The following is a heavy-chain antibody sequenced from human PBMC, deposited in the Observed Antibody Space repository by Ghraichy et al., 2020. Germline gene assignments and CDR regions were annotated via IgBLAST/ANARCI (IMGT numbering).Heavy chain of an antibody. CDR3: AKGGRDSSN. J-gene: IGHJ4*02. CDR1: GFTFSSYA. D-gene: IGHD5-24*01. CDR2: ISGSGGST. Sequence: GGSLRLSCAASGFTFSSYAMNWVRRAPGKGLEWVSAISGSGGSTYYADSVKGRFTISRDNSKNTLYLQMNSLRVDDTAVYYCAKGGRDSSNWGQGTLVTVSS. V-gene: IGHV3-23*01.